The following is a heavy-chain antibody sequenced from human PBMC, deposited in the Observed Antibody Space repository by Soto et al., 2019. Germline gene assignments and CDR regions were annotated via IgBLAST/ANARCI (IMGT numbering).Heavy chain of an antibody. D-gene: IGHD6-19*01. CDR1: GFTFSTYW. Sequence: EVQLVESGGGLVQPGGSLRLSCAASGFTFSTYWMSWVRQAPGKGLEWLANIKQDGREKYYVDFVKGRFTVSRDNAKNSLYLQMNSLRAEDTAVYYCARRPGYSSGWFADWGQGTLVTVS. CDR3: ARRPGYSSGWFAD. CDR2: IKQDGREK. J-gene: IGHJ4*02. V-gene: IGHV3-7*01.